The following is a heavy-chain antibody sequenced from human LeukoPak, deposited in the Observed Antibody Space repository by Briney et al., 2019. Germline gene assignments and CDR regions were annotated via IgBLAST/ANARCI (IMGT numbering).Heavy chain of an antibody. V-gene: IGHV3-23*01. CDR2: IIGSGSST. CDR1: GFTFSSYA. CDR3: AKDRAQQLVLDF. J-gene: IGHJ4*02. Sequence: GGSLRLSCAASGFTFSSYAMSWVRQAPGKGLEWVSAIIGSGSSTYYADSVKGRFTISRDNSKNALYLQMDSLRAEDTAVYYCAKDRAQQLVLDFWGQGTLVTVSS. D-gene: IGHD6-13*01.